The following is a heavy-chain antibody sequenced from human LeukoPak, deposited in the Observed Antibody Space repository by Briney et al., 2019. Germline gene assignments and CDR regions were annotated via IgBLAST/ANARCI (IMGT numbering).Heavy chain of an antibody. Sequence: ASVKVSCKASGYTFTGCYMHWVRQAPGQGLEWMGWINPNSGGTNYAQKFQGRVTMTRDTSISTAYMELSRLRSDDTAVYYCARDEGRGYSRPGDYWGQGTLVTVSS. V-gene: IGHV1-2*02. CDR3: ARDEGRGYSRPGDY. D-gene: IGHD5-18*01. CDR2: INPNSGGT. J-gene: IGHJ4*02. CDR1: GYTFTGCY.